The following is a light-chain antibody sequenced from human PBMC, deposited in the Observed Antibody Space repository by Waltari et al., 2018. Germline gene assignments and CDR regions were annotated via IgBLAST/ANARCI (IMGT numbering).Light chain of an antibody. CDR2: KAS. J-gene: IGKJ3*01. Sequence: DIQMTQSPSTLSASVGDRVTITCRASQSIPRWLAWYQQKPGKAPKLLSYKASILESRVPSRFSGGGSGTEFTLTISSLQPDDFATYYCQHYDSYSATFGRGTKIEIK. CDR3: QHYDSYSAT. CDR1: QSIPRW. V-gene: IGKV1-5*03.